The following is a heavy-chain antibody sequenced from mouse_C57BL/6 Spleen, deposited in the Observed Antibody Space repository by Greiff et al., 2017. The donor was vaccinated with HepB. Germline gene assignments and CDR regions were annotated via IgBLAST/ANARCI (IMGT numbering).Heavy chain of an antibody. V-gene: IGHV14-4*01. CDR3: TTGTTVVAKAYFDV. Sequence: VQLKQSGAELVRPGASVKLSCTASGFNIKDDYMHWVKQRPEQGLEWIGWIDPENGDTEYASKFQGKATITADTSSNTAYLQLSSLTSEDTAVYYCTTGTTVVAKAYFDVWGTGTTVTVSS. D-gene: IGHD1-1*01. CDR2: IDPENGDT. CDR1: GFNIKDDY. J-gene: IGHJ1*03.